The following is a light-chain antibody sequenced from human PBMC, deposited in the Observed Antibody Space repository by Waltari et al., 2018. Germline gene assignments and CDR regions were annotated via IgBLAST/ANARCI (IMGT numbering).Light chain of an antibody. CDR2: HAS. V-gene: IGKV3-20*01. CDR3: QKYDFLPAT. J-gene: IGKJ1*01. Sequence: EIVLTQYPGPLSLSPGERATLSCRARQGVGKYLAWYQQIPGQGARLLLYHASIRATGIPDMFSGRWSGTDFSLTISRLEPEDFAVYYCQKYDFLPATFGQGTTVEIK. CDR1: QGVGKY.